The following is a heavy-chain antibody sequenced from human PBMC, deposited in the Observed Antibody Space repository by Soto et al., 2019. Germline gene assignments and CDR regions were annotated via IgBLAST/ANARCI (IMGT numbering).Heavy chain of an antibody. D-gene: IGHD4-17*01. V-gene: IGHV4-39*02. J-gene: IGHJ4*02. CDR2: IYYSGST. CDR1: GGSISRSSYY. CDR3: AREDYGGNSGFDY. Sequence: PSETLSLTCTVSGGSISRSSYYWGWIRKPPGKGLEWIGSIYYSGSTYYNPSLKSRVTISVDTSKNQFSLKLSSVTAADTAVYYCAREDYGGNSGFDYWGQGTLVTVSS.